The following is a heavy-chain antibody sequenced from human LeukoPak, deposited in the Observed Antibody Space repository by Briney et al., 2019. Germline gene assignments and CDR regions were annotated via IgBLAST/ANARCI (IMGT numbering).Heavy chain of an antibody. CDR3: ARSRSVITTTIIVIRRPWFDP. CDR2: INPNSGGT. J-gene: IGHJ5*02. D-gene: IGHD3-22*01. Sequence: ASVKVSCKASGYTFTGYYMHWVRQAPGQGLEWMGWINPNSGGTNYAQKFQGRVTMTRDTSISTAYMELSRLRSDDTAVYYCARSRSVITTTIIVIRRPWFDPWGQGTLVTVSP. V-gene: IGHV1-2*02. CDR1: GYTFTGYY.